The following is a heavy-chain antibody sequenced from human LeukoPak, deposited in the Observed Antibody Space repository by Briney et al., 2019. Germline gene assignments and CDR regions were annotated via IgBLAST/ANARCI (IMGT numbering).Heavy chain of an antibody. D-gene: IGHD2-15*01. Sequence: GGSLRLSCAASGFTFSTYSMNWVRQAPGKGLEWVSSISTSSIYIYYADSLKGRFTISRHNAKNSLYLQMNSLRAEDTALYYCAKAPPYCSGGSCYSSWYFDLWGRGTLVTVSS. CDR1: GFTFSTYS. J-gene: IGHJ2*01. V-gene: IGHV3-21*04. CDR3: AKAPPYCSGGSCYSSWYFDL. CDR2: ISTSSIYI.